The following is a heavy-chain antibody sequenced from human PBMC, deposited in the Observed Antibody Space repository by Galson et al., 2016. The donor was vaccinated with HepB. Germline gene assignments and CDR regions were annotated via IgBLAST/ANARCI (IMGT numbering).Heavy chain of an antibody. J-gene: IGHJ6*02. Sequence: SLRLSCAASGIPFSISGMHWVRQAPGKGLEWVAMIWSDGSSEYYADSVKGRFTISRDNSKNTLFLQMNNLSAEDTAVYYCARDPGFRNGMNVWGPGTTVTVSS. CDR1: GIPFSISG. CDR2: IWSDGSSE. V-gene: IGHV3-33*01. CDR3: ARDPGFRNGMNV.